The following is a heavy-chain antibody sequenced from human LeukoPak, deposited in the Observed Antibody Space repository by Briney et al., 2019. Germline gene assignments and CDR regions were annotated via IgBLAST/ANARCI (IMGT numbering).Heavy chain of an antibody. V-gene: IGHV4-59*08. J-gene: IGHJ4*02. CDR2: IYYSGST. CDR3: ARHPGYGSGSYYGY. Sequence: SETLSLTCTVSGGSISSYYRSWIRQPPGKGLEWIGYIYYSGSTNHNPSLKSRVTISVNTSKNQFSLKLSSVTAADAAVYYCARHPGYGSGSYYGYWGQGTLVTVSS. D-gene: IGHD3-10*01. CDR1: GGSISSYY.